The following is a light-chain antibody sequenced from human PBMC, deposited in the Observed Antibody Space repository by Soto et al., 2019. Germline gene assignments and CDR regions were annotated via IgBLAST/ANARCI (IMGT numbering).Light chain of an antibody. CDR2: DAS. V-gene: IGKV3-11*01. Sequence: EVVVTQSPATLSLSPGERATLSCRASQSVSSNLAWYQQKPGQAPRLLISDASNRATGIPARFSGSGYGTDFPLTISSLQPEDFAVYDGQQRSNWPWTFGQGTKVEVK. CDR1: QSVSSN. J-gene: IGKJ1*01. CDR3: QQRSNWPWT.